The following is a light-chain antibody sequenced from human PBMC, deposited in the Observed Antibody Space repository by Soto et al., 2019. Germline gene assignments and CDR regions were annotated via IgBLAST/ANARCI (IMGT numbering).Light chain of an antibody. V-gene: IGLV2-8*01. CDR1: SSDVGGYNY. J-gene: IGLJ2*01. CDR2: EVS. Sequence: QSALTQPPSASGSPGQSVTISCTGTSSDVGGYNYVSWYQQHPGKAPKLIIYEVSKRPSGVPDRFSGSKSGNTASLTVSGLQAEDEADYCCSSDAGSNMVVFGGGTKLTVL. CDR3: SSDAGSNMVV.